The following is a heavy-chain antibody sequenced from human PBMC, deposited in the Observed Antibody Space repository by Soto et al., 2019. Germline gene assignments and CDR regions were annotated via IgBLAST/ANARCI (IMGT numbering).Heavy chain of an antibody. CDR1: GFSFGSSA. V-gene: IGHV1-58*01. Sequence: LVQSGPEVKKPGTSVKVSCKTSGFSFGSSAVQWVRQVSGQRLEWIGWIVVASGHPNVAQKFQDRVSLTRELSTHTAFLELSSLTSEASAMYYCAADVIGVAGDFDHWGQGTLVSVSS. D-gene: IGHD6-19*01. CDR3: AADVIGVAGDFDH. J-gene: IGHJ4*02. CDR2: IVVASGHP.